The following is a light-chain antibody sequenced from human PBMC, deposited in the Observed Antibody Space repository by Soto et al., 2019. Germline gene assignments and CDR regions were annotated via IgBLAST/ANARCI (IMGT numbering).Light chain of an antibody. V-gene: IGKV1-39*01. CDR3: QQSYSTTPYT. CDR2: AAS. CDR1: QSISSY. Sequence: DIQMTQSPSSLSASVGDRVTITCRAGQSISSYLNWYQQKPGKAPKLLIYAASNLQGGVPSRFSGSGSGTDFSLTISSLRPEDFATYYCQQSYSTTPYTFGQGTKLE. J-gene: IGKJ2*01.